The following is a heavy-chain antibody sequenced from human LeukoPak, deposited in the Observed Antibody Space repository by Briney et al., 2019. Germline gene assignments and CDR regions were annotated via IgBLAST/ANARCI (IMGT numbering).Heavy chain of an antibody. V-gene: IGHV1-18*01. CDR2: ISGYNDNT. CDR1: GGTFSSYA. J-gene: IGHJ3*02. CDR3: ARGRYPHTSSWYGDAFDI. Sequence: GSSVKVSCRASGGTFSSYAISWVRQAPGQGLEWMGWISGYNDNTNYAKNLQGRVTMTTDTSTSTAYMELRSLRSDDTAVYYCARGRYPHTSSWYGDAFDIWGQGTMVTVSS. D-gene: IGHD6-13*01.